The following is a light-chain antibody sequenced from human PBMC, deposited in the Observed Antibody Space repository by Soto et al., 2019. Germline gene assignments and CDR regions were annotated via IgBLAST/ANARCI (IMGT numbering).Light chain of an antibody. CDR1: QSVSSY. J-gene: IGKJ5*01. V-gene: IGKV3-11*01. CDR2: DTS. CDR3: QQRTNRPPIT. Sequence: EIVMTQYKATLSVSPGERATLSCRASQSVSSYLAWYQQRPGQAPRLLIFDTSNGATDIPARFSGSGSGTDFTLTISGLEPEDFAVYYCQQRTNRPPITFGQGTRLE.